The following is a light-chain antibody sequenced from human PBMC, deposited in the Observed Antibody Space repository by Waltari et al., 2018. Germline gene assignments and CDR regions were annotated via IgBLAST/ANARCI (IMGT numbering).Light chain of an antibody. CDR1: QTISSN. V-gene: IGKV3-15*01. CDR3: QQYNNWPPYT. CDR2: GAS. J-gene: IGKJ2*01. Sequence: EILMTQSPATLSVSPGERATLSCRASQTISSNLAWYQQKPGQAPRFLISGASVRATGIPARFSGSGSGTEFTLPISSMQSEDFAVYYCQQYNNWPPYTFGQGTKLEIK.